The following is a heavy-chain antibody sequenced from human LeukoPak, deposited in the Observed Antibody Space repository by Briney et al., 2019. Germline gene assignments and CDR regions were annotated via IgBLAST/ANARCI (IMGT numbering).Heavy chain of an antibody. D-gene: IGHD2-21*02. CDR1: GFTFSNYW. CDR3: TSTLHSYCGGDCLGY. V-gene: IGHV3-74*01. Sequence: PGGSLRLSCAASGFTFSNYWMHWVRQTPGKGLVWVSRINSYGSSTSYADSVKGRFAISRDNAKNTLYLQMNSLRAEDTAVYYCTSTLHSYCGGDCLGYWGQGTLVTVSS. CDR2: INSYGSST. J-gene: IGHJ4*02.